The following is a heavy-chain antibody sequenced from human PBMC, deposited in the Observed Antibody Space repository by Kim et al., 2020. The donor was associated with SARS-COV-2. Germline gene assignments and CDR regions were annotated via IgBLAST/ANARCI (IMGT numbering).Heavy chain of an antibody. Sequence: GESLKISCKGSGYNFPGYWIGWVRQMPGKGLEWMGIIYPGDSDTRYSPSFRGQVTMSADESITTAYLQWSSLTASDTAIYYCARRSHYGSGSYDGLAAFDIWGQGTMVTVSS. CDR2: IYPGDSDT. D-gene: IGHD3-10*01. J-gene: IGHJ3*02. CDR3: ARRSHYGSGSYDGLAAFDI. V-gene: IGHV5-51*01. CDR1: GYNFPGYW.